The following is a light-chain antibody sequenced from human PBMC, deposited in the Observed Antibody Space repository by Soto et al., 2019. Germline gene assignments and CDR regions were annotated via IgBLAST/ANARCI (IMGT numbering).Light chain of an antibody. V-gene: IGKV3-11*01. Sequence: EIVLTQSPATLSLSPGERATLSCRASQSVSSYLAWYQQNPGQAPRLLIYDTSNRATGIPARFSGSGSGTDFTLTISSLDPEDFAVYYCQQRSNWPLYTFGQGTKLEIK. CDR1: QSVSSY. J-gene: IGKJ2*01. CDR2: DTS. CDR3: QQRSNWPLYT.